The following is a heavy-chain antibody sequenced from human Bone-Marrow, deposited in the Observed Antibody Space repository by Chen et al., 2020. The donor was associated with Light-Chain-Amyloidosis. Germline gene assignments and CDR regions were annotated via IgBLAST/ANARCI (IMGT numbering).Heavy chain of an antibody. CDR3: ARTPNYDYVDY. CDR1: GGGISSGSYY. CDR2: IYYSGIT. J-gene: IGHJ4*02. V-gene: IGHV4-31*03. D-gene: IGHD3-16*01. Sequence: QVQLQESGPGLVKPSQTLSLTCTVSGGGISSGSYYWSWIRQHPGRGLEWIGYIYYSGITYYNPSFKSRVIILVDTSENQFSLELRSVTAADTAVYYCARTPNYDYVDYWGQGILVTVSS.